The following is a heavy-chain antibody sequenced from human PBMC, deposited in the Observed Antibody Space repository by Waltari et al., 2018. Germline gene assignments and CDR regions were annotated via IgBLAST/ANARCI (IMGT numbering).Heavy chain of an antibody. CDR1: GFSLSNARMG. D-gene: IGHD3-10*01. J-gene: IGHJ4*02. Sequence: QVTLKVSGPVLVKPTETLTLTCTVSGFSLSNARMGVSWIRQPPGKALEWLANIFSNDEKSYSPSLKSRLTISRDTSKSQVVLIMANMDPVDTATYYCARIFPLWFGESLSDWGQGPLVSVSS. CDR3: ARIFPLWFGESLSD. V-gene: IGHV2-26*01. CDR2: IFSNDEK.